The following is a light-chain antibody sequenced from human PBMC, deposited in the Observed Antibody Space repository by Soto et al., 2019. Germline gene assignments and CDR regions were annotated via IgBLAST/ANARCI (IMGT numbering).Light chain of an antibody. J-gene: IGKJ2*01. CDR2: DAS. Sequence: EIVLTQSPATLSLSPGEGATLSCRASQSVSSYLAWYQQKPGQAPRLLIYDASSRATGIPARFSGSGSGTDFTLTISSLEPEDFSTYYCQQSDSTPYTFGQGTKVEI. CDR3: QQSDSTPYT. CDR1: QSVSSY. V-gene: IGKV3-11*01.